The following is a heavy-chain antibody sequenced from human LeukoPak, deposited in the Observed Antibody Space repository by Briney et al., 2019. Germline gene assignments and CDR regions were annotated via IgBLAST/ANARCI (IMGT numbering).Heavy chain of an antibody. V-gene: IGHV4-39*01. Sequence: SETLSLTCTVSGGSISSTNYYWGWIRQPPGKGLEWIGSIYYSGSTYYNPSLKSRVTISVDTSKNQFSLKLTSVTAADTAVYYCARSWFSTGPADYWGQGTLVTVSS. J-gene: IGHJ4*02. CDR1: GGSISSTNYY. CDR3: ARSWFSTGPADY. D-gene: IGHD6-13*01. CDR2: IYYSGST.